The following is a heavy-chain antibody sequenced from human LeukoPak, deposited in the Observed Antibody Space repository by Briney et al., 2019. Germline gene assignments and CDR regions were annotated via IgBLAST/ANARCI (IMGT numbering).Heavy chain of an antibody. CDR1: GGTFSSYA. V-gene: IGHV1-69*04. J-gene: IGHJ4*02. Sequence: GSSVKVSCKASGGTFSSYAISWVRQAPGQGLEWMGRIIPITGIANQAQKFQGRVTVTADRSTSTAYMELSSLRSEDTAVYYCARGNDYGSGSYYPDFDYWGQGTLVAVSS. CDR2: IIPITGIA. CDR3: ARGNDYGSGSYYPDFDY. D-gene: IGHD3-10*01.